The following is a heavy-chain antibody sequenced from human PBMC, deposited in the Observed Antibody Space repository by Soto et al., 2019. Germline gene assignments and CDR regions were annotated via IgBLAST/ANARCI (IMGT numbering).Heavy chain of an antibody. CDR1: GFTFSSYG. J-gene: IGHJ5*02. V-gene: IGHV3-30*18. CDR2: ISYDGSNK. Sequence: GGSLRLSCAASGFTFSSYGMHWVRQAPGKGLEWVAVISYDGSNKYYADSVKGRFTISRDNSKNTLYLQMNSLRAEDTAVYYCAKDPGGSYFSTTNWFEPWGQGTLVTVSS. CDR3: AKDPGGSYFSTTNWFEP. D-gene: IGHD1-26*01.